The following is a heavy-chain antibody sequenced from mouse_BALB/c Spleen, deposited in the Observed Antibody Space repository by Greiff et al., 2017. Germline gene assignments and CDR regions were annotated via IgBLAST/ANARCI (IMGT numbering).Heavy chain of an antibody. D-gene: IGHD2-4*01. V-gene: IGHV1S81*02. Sequence: QVQLQQSGAELVKPGASVKLSCKASGYTFTSYYMYWVKQRPGQGLEWIGEIKPSNGGTNFNEKFKSKATLTVDKSSSTAYMQLSSLTSEDSAVYYCTTMITTKDYWGQGTTLTVSS. J-gene: IGHJ2*01. CDR2: IKPSNGGT. CDR1: GYTFTSYY. CDR3: TTMITTKDY.